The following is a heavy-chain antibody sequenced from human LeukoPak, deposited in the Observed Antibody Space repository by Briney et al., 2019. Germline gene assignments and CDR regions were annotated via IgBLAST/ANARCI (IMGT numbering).Heavy chain of an antibody. V-gene: IGHV4-31*03. J-gene: IGHJ4*02. D-gene: IGHD2-15*01. CDR1: GGSISSGGYS. Sequence: SETLSLTCTVSGGSISSGGYSWSWIRQHPGKGLEWIGYIYYSGSTYYNPSLKSRVTISVDTSKNQFSLKLSSVTAADTAVYYCAREAGYCSGGSCYFGSYFDYWSQGTLVTVSS. CDR3: AREAGYCSGGSCYFGSYFDY. CDR2: IYYSGST.